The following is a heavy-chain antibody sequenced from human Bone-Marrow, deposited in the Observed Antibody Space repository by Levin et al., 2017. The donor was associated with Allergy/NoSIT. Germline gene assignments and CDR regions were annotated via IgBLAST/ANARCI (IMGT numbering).Heavy chain of an antibody. V-gene: IGHV4-59*11. CDR1: GGSIPGHY. D-gene: IGHD2/OR15-2a*01. J-gene: IGHJ3*02. CDR2: VYDNGRT. Sequence: SQTLSLTCTVSGGSIPGHYWSWIRQPPGKGLEWIGYVYDNGRTKYNPSLQSRVTISADTSQNQFSLKVTSVTAADTAMYYCARDLLLDAFDIWGQGTMVTVSS. CDR3: ARDLLLDAFDI.